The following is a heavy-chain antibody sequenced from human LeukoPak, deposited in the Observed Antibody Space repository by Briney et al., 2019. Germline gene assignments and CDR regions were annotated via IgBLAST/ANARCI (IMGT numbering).Heavy chain of an antibody. CDR1: GGPINIYY. CDR2: IYYRRST. CDR3: ARVVGVTIYGVANPHFDY. J-gene: IGHJ4*02. Sequence: SETLSLTCTVSGGPINIYYWSWFRQPPGKGLEGIGYIYYRRSTNYNPSLKSRVTMSVDTSKNQFSLKLSSVTAADTAVYYCARVVGVTIYGVANPHFDYWGQGTLVTVSS. V-gene: IGHV4-59*13. D-gene: IGHD3-3*01.